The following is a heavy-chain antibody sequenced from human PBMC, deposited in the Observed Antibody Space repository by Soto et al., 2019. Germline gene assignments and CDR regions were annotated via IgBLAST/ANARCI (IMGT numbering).Heavy chain of an antibody. CDR3: ARDCAYFDS. D-gene: IGHD2-21*01. V-gene: IGHV4-61*01. Sequence: SETLSLTCTVSGGSFKSGSYSWSWIRQPPGKGLEWIGYVYHTGRTSYNPSLKSRVSISMDTSKNQFSLNLDSVTAADTAVYFCARDCAYFDSWGQGTLVTVSS. CDR1: GGSFKSGSYS. CDR2: VYHTGRT. J-gene: IGHJ4*02.